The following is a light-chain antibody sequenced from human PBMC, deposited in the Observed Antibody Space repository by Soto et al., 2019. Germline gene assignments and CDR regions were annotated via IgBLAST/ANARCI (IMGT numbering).Light chain of an antibody. Sequence: QSVLTQPASVSGSPGQSITISCTGTSSDVGRYNAVSWYQQHPGKAPKVMIYEVSKRPSGVSNRFSGSKSGNTASLTISGLQAEDEADYYCCSYAGSSTVVFGGGTKLTVL. CDR2: EVS. CDR3: CSYAGSSTVV. CDR1: SSDVGRYNA. V-gene: IGLV2-23*02. J-gene: IGLJ2*01.